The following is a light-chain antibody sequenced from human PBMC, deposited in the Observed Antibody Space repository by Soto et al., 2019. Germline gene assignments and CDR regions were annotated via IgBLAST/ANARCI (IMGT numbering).Light chain of an antibody. CDR3: QEYNNWPPIT. CDR1: QSVSIN. J-gene: IGKJ1*01. Sequence: EIVMTQSPATLSVSPGERATLSCRASQSVSINLAWYQQKPGQAPRLLIYGASTRATGIPARFSGSGSETEFTLTISRLQSEDFAVYYCQEYNNWPPITFGQGTKVDIK. V-gene: IGKV3-15*01. CDR2: GAS.